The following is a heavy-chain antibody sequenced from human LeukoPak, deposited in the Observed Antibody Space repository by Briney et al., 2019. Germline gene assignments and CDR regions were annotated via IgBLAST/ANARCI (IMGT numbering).Heavy chain of an antibody. J-gene: IGHJ4*02. CDR1: GFTFSSYA. CDR3: AKEAYRYDYCDY. D-gene: IGHD5-18*01. Sequence: PGGSLRLSCAASGFTFSSYAKSWVRQAPGKGLEWVAVISYDGSNKYYADSVKGRFTISRDNSKSTLYLQMNSLRAEDTAVYYCAKEAYRYDYCDYWGQGTLVTVSS. CDR2: ISYDGSNK. V-gene: IGHV3-30*18.